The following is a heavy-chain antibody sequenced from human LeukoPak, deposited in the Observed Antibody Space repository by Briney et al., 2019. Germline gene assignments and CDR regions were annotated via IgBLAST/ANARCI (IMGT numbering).Heavy chain of an antibody. D-gene: IGHD2-2*01. J-gene: IGHJ4*02. Sequence: PSETLSLTCAVYGGSFSGYYWSWIRQPPGKGLEWIGEINHSGSTNYNPSLKSRVTISVDTSKNQFSLKLSSVTAADTAVYYCARAGRGYCSSTSCRTTYYFDYWGQGTLVTVSS. CDR1: GGSFSGYY. CDR3: ARAGRGYCSSTSCRTTYYFDY. V-gene: IGHV4-34*01. CDR2: INHSGST.